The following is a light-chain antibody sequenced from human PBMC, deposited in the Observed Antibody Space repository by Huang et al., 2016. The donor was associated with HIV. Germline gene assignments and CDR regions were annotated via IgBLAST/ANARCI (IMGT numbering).Light chain of an antibody. J-gene: IGKJ2*01. CDR1: QTINNY. V-gene: IGKV1-39*01. CDR2: AAS. CDR3: QQSLSTPYT. Sequence: DIQMTQSPSSLSASVGDRVTITCRASQTINNYLNWYQQKPGKAPKLLMYAASTLQRGVPSRFSGSGSGTDFILNISGLQPEDFATYFCQQSLSTPYTFAQGTNLEIK.